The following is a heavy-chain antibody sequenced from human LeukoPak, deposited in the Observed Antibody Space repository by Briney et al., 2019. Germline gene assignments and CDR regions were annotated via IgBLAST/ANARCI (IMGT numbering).Heavy chain of an antibody. CDR3: ARDGSPYCGGDCYYFDY. J-gene: IGHJ4*02. Sequence: PSETLSLTCTVSGGSISSNYWSWIRQPPGKGLEWIGRIYTSGSTNYNPSLKSRVTMSVDASKNQFSLKLSSVTAADTAVYYCARDGSPYCGGDCYYFDYWGQGTLVTVSS. V-gene: IGHV4-4*07. CDR2: IYTSGST. CDR1: GGSISSNY. D-gene: IGHD2-21*01.